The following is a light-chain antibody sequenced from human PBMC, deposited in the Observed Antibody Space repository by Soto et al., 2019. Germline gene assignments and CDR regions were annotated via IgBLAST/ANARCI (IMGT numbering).Light chain of an antibody. CDR3: QSYDNRLSAWV. J-gene: IGLJ3*02. CDR1: SSNIGAGRD. V-gene: IGLV1-40*01. CDR2: GNT. Sequence: QSVLTQPPSVSGAPGQRVTISCTGSSSNIGAGRDVHWYRQLPGTAPKFVIYGNTNRPSGVPERFSGSKSGTSASLAITGLQAEDEADYYCQSYDNRLSAWVFGGGTQLTVL.